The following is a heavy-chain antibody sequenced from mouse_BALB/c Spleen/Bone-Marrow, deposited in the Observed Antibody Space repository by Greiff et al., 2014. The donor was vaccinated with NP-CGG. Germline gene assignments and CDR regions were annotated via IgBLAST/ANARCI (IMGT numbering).Heavy chain of an antibody. CDR2: IYPGSGNT. Sequence: QESGQGLEWIGWIYPGSGNTKYNEKFKGKATLTVDTSSSTAYMQLSSLTSEDTAVYFCARILYWYFDVWGAGTMVTVSS. CDR3: ARILYWYFDV. V-gene: IGHV1-84*02. J-gene: IGHJ1*01.